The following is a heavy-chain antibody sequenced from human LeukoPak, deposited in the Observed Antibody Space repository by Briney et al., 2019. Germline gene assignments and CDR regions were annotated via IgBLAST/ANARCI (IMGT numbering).Heavy chain of an antibody. CDR1: GGSISSSSYY. Sequence: PSETLSLTCTVSGGSISSSSYYWGWIRQPPGKGLEWIGTIYYSGSTYYNPSLKSRVTISVDTSKNQFSLKLSSVTAADTAVYYCARGGGGYCSSTSCYLHPFDYWGQGTLVTVSS. V-gene: IGHV4-39*01. D-gene: IGHD2-2*01. CDR3: ARGGGGYCSSTSCYLHPFDY. J-gene: IGHJ4*02. CDR2: IYYSGST.